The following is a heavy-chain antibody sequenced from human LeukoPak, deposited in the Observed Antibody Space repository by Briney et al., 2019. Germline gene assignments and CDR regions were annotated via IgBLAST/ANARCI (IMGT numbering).Heavy chain of an antibody. CDR3: AKAYGSNGYYQLPIDF. V-gene: IGHV3-23*01. CDR1: GFTFSSYA. CDR2: ISGSGGST. Sequence: GGSLRLSCAASGFTFSSYAMSWVRQAPGKGLEWVSAISGSGGSTYYADSVKGRFTISRDNSKNTLYLQMNALRAEDTAVYYCAKAYGSNGYYQLPIDFWGQGTLVTVSS. D-gene: IGHD3-22*01. J-gene: IGHJ4*02.